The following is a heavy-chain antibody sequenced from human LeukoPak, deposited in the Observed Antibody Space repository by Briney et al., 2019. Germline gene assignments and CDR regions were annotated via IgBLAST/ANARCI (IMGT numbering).Heavy chain of an antibody. V-gene: IGHV3-23*01. CDR2: ISGSGGST. J-gene: IGHJ4*02. CDR3: AKDRRDSGAWSQVFDY. CDR1: GFTFSSYA. Sequence: GGSLRLSCAASGFTFSSYAMSWVRQAPGKGLEWVSAISGSGGSTYYADSVKGRFTISRDNSKNTLYPQMNSLRAEDTAVYYCAKDRRDSGAWSQVFDYWGQGTLVTVSS. D-gene: IGHD6-19*01.